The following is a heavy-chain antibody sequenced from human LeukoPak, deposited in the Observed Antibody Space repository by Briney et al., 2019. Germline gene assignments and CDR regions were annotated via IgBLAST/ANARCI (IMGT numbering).Heavy chain of an antibody. CDR3: ARVGVVEARTLGY. Sequence: ASVKVSCKASGYTFTSYYMHWVRQAPGQGLEWMGIIDPSGGSTSYAQKFQGRVTMTRDMSTSTVYMELSSLRSEDTAAYYCARVGVVEARTLGYWGQGTLVTVSS. V-gene: IGHV1-46*01. J-gene: IGHJ4*02. CDR2: IDPSGGST. D-gene: IGHD3-22*01. CDR1: GYTFTSYY.